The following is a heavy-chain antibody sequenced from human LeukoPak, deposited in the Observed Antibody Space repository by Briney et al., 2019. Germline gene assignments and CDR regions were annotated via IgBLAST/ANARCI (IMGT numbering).Heavy chain of an antibody. CDR1: GYTFTSYY. CDR3: ARGVEMATWYYFDY. D-gene: IGHD5-24*01. CDR2: ISPSGGST. J-gene: IGHJ4*02. Sequence: ASVKVSCKASGYTFTSYYMHWVRQAHGQGLEWMGIISPSGGSTSYAQKFQGRVTITADKSTSTAYMELSSLRSEDTAVYYCARGVEMATWYYFDYWGQGTLVTVSS. V-gene: IGHV1-46*01.